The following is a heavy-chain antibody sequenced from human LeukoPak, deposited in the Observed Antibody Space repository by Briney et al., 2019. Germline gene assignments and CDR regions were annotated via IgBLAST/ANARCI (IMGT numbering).Heavy chain of an antibody. J-gene: IGHJ4*02. D-gene: IGHD5-24*01. V-gene: IGHV3-53*01. CDR2: IYSGTKT. CDR1: GFTVSGNY. Sequence: PGGSLRLSCAASGFTVSGNYMSWVRQSAQKGLEWVSLIYSGTKTYYADSVKGRFTISRDNSKDTLYLQMNSLRAEDTAVYYCARGDGSFDYWGQGILVTVSS. CDR3: ARGDGSFDY.